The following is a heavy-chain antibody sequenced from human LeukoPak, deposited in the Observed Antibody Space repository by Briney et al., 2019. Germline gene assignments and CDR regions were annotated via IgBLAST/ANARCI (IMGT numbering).Heavy chain of an antibody. D-gene: IGHD3-10*01. CDR2: ISGSSSTI. J-gene: IGHJ3*01. CDR3: ARRATDASFSFFDV. Sequence: GGSLRLSCAASGFTFSAYSMNWVRQAPGKGLEWVSYISGSSSTIYYADSVKGRFTISRDNAKNSVYLQMNSLRAEDTATYFCARRATDASFSFFDVWGQGTMVTVSS. CDR1: GFTFSAYS. V-gene: IGHV3-48*04.